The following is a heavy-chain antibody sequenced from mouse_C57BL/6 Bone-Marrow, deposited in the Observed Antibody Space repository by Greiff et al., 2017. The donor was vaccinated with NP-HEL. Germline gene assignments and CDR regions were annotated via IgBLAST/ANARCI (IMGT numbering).Heavy chain of an antibody. D-gene: IGHD2-12*01. CDR3: ARRDYYSDY. CDR2: INPYNGGT. V-gene: IGHV1-19*01. CDR1: GYTFTDYY. J-gene: IGHJ2*01. Sequence: VQLKESGPVLVKPGASVKMSCKASGYTFTDYYMNWVKQSHGKSLEWIGVINPYNGGTSYNQKFKGKATLTVDKSSSTAYMELNSLTSEDSAVYYCARRDYYSDYWGQGTTLTVSS.